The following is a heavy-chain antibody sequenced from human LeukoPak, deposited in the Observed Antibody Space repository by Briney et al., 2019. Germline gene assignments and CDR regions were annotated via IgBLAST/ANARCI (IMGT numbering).Heavy chain of an antibody. Sequence: AGSLRLSCAASAFTFSSYGMSWVSQAQGKGLEWVSIISGRDSNTYYADTVEGRFIISRDKSKNTLYLQMNSLRAEDTAVYYCAKRSDYGDNGNYFDYWGQGTPVTVSS. CDR3: AKRSDYGDNGNYFDY. J-gene: IGHJ4*02. CDR1: AFTFSSYG. D-gene: IGHD4-23*01. V-gene: IGHV3-23*01. CDR2: ISGRDSNT.